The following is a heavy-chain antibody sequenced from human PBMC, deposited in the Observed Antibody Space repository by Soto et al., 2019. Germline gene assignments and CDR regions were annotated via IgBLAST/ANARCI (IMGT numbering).Heavy chain of an antibody. CDR3: AKVTTSYSYGYMEYFQH. V-gene: IGHV3-23*04. CDR2: ISGSGGST. J-gene: IGHJ1*01. D-gene: IGHD5-18*01. Sequence: VQLVESGGGVVQPGRSLRLSCAASGFTFSSYAMSWVRQAPGKGLEWVSAISGSGGSTYYADSVKGRFTISRDNSKNTLYLQMNSLRAEDTAVYYCAKVTTSYSYGYMEYFQHWGQGTLVTVSS. CDR1: GFTFSSYA.